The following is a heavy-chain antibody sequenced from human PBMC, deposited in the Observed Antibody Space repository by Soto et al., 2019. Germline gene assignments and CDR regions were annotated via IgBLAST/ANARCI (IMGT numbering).Heavy chain of an antibody. Sequence: SETLSLTCTVSGGSISSSSYYWGWIRQPPGKGLEWIGSIYYSGSTYYNPSLKSRVTISVDTSKNQFSLKLSSVTAADTAVYYCARSVDCSSTSCYADIVLMVYATGFDYWGQGTLVTVS. CDR1: GGSISSSSYY. CDR2: IYYSGST. D-gene: IGHD2-2*01. V-gene: IGHV4-39*01. CDR3: ARSVDCSSTSCYADIVLMVYATGFDY. J-gene: IGHJ4*02.